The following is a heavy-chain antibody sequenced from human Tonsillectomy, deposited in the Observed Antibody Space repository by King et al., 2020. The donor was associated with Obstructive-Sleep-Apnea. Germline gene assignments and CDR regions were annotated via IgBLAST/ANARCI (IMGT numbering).Heavy chain of an antibody. CDR3: AKDMGFDTGGGFDY. Sequence: EVQLVESGGGLVQPGRSLRLSCAASGFNLDDYAMHWVRQFPGKGLEWVSGISWNSGNIGYADSVKGRFTITRDNAKNSLYLQMNRLKAEDTALYYCAKDMGFDTGGGFDYWGQGALVTVFS. D-gene: IGHD1-26*01. CDR2: ISWNSGNI. CDR1: GFNLDDYA. V-gene: IGHV3-9*01. J-gene: IGHJ4*02.